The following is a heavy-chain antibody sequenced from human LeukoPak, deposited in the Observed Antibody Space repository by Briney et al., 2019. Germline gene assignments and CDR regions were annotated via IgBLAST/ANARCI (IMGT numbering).Heavy chain of an antibody. V-gene: IGHV3-74*01. CDR1: GFTFSSYW. CDR3: ARNPTDYDSSGYDDY. Sequence: PGGSLRLSCAASGFTFSSYWMHWVRQAPGKGLVWVSRINSDGSITTYADSVKGRFTISRDNAENTLYLQMNSLRAEDTAVYYCARNPTDYDSSGYDDYWGQGTLVTVSS. D-gene: IGHD3-22*01. J-gene: IGHJ4*02. CDR2: INSDGSIT.